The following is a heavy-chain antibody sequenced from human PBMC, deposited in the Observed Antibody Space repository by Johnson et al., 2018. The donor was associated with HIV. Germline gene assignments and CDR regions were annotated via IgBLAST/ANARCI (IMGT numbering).Heavy chain of an antibody. Sequence: VQLLESGGGVVQPGRSLRLSCAASGFTFSSYAMHWVRQAPGKGLEWVAVISFDGTNKHYGDSVRGRFTISRDNSKNTLSLQMNSLTTEDTAIYYCARGSLTDDSFADWGQGTMVLVSP. D-gene: IGHD2-8*01. CDR1: GFTFSSYA. V-gene: IGHV3-30*04. CDR3: ARGSLTDDSFAD. J-gene: IGHJ3*01. CDR2: ISFDGTNK.